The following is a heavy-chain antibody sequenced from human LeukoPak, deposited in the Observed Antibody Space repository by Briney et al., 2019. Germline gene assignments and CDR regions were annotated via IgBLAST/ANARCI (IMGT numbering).Heavy chain of an antibody. V-gene: IGHV1-69*13. CDR2: IIPIFGTA. Sequence: GASVKVSCKASGGTFSSYAISWVRQAPGQGLEWMGGIIPIFGTANYAQKFQGRVTITADESTSTAYMELSSLRSEDTAVYYCARVFPSPISYQLLPGLYGMDVWGQGTTVTVSS. CDR1: GGTFSSYA. J-gene: IGHJ6*02. CDR3: ARVFPSPISYQLLPGLYGMDV. D-gene: IGHD2-2*01.